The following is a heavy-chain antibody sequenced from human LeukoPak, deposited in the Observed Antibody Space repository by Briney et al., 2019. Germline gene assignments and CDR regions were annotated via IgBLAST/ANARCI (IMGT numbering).Heavy chain of an antibody. CDR2: IYNSGST. Sequence: SETLSLTCTVSGGSISGYYWSWLRQPPREGLEWIGYIYNSGSTNYNPSLKSRVTISVDTSKNQFSLKLRSVTAADTAVYYCARDGVQGSILWGQGALVTVSS. V-gene: IGHV4-59*01. CDR1: GGSISGYY. J-gene: IGHJ4*02. D-gene: IGHD1-1*01. CDR3: ARDGVQGSIL.